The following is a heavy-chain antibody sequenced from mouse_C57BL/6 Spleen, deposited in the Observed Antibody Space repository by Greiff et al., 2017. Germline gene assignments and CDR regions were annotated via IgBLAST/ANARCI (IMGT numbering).Heavy chain of an antibody. V-gene: IGHV5-9*01. CDR1: GFTFSSYT. J-gene: IGHJ2*01. Sequence: EVHLVESGGGLVKPGGSLKLSCAASGFTFSSYTMSWVRQTPEKRLEWVATISGGGGNTYYPDSVKGRFTISRDNAKNTLYLQMSSLRSEDTALYYCARVYGSSYNYFDYWGQGTTLTVSS. CDR3: ARVYGSSYNYFDY. D-gene: IGHD1-1*01. CDR2: ISGGGGNT.